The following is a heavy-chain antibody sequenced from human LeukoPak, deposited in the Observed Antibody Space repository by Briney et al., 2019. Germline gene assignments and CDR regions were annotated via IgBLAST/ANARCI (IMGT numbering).Heavy chain of an antibody. CDR1: RFTFSGYA. V-gene: IGHV3-23*01. Sequence: GGSLRLSCAASRFTFSGYAMYWVRQAPGKGLEWVSCIDASGVNTYYADSVKGRFTISRDNSNNTLYLQMNSLRAEDTAVYFCARDHNWAFDSWGQGTLVTVSS. CDR2: IDASGVNT. J-gene: IGHJ4*02. D-gene: IGHD1-20*01. CDR3: ARDHNWAFDS.